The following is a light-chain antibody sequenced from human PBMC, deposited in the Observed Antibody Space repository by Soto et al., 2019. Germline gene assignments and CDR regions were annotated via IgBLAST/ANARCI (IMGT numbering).Light chain of an antibody. CDR2: GAS. Sequence: DIQMTQSPSSLSASVGDRVTITCRASQSIGSYLNWYWQKPGTAPKLLIYGASSLHSGVPSRFSASGSRTDFTLTISILQPEDFGAYFCQQSNGMRFPFGPGTKVDIK. CDR3: QQSNGMRFP. V-gene: IGKV1-39*01. J-gene: IGKJ3*01. CDR1: QSIGSY.